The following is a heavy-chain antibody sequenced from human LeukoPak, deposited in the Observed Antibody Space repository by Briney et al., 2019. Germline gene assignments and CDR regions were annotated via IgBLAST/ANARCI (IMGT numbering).Heavy chain of an antibody. Sequence: SETLSLTCTVSGGSISSSSYYWGWIRQPPGKGLEWIGSIYYSGSTYYNPSLKSRVTISVDTSKNQFSLKLSSVTAVDTAVYYCARHLIYVYYFDYWGQGTLVTVSS. CDR2: IYYSGST. D-gene: IGHD5/OR15-5a*01. CDR1: GGSISSSSYY. CDR3: ARHLIYVYYFDY. J-gene: IGHJ4*02. V-gene: IGHV4-39*01.